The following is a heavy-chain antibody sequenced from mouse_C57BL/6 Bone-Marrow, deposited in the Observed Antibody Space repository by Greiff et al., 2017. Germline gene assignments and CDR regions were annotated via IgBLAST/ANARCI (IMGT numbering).Heavy chain of an antibody. CDR3: ALDGYYSYYAMDY. J-gene: IGHJ4*01. CDR1: GYAFSSYW. V-gene: IGHV1-80*01. Sequence: VQLQQSGAELVKPGASVKISCKASGYAFSSYWMNWVKQRPGKGLEWIGQIYPGDGDTNYNGKFKGKATLTADKSSSTAYMQLSSLTSEDSAVYYCALDGYYSYYAMDYWGQGTSVTVSS. D-gene: IGHD2-3*01. CDR2: IYPGDGDT.